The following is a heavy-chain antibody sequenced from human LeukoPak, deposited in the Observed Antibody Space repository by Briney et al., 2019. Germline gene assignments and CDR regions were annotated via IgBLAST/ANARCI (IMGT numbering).Heavy chain of an antibody. J-gene: IGHJ4*02. CDR2: IIPILGIA. Sequence: SVKVSCKASGGTFSSYAISWVRQAPGQGLEWMGRIIPILGIANYAQKFQGRVTITAEKSTSTAYMELSSLRSEDTAVYYCARARDLGGDIDYWGQGTLVTVSS. D-gene: IGHD3-16*01. V-gene: IGHV1-69*04. CDR1: GGTFSSYA. CDR3: ARARDLGGDIDY.